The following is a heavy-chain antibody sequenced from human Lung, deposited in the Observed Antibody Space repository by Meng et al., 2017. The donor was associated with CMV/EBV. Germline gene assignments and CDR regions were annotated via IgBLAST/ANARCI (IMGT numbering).Heavy chain of an antibody. CDR1: GYTFTSYT. J-gene: IGHJ4*02. D-gene: IGHD3-9*01. V-gene: IGHV1-3*01. CDR2: INAGNGNT. CDR3: AKTPRADWSVDY. Sequence: QVQLVQSGAEVKKPGAAVKVSCKASGYTFTSYTMYWVRQAHGQRLEWMGWINAGNGNTKYSQKFQGRVTITRDTSARTAYMEVSSLRSEDTAVYYCAKTPRADWSVDYWGQGTLVTVSS.